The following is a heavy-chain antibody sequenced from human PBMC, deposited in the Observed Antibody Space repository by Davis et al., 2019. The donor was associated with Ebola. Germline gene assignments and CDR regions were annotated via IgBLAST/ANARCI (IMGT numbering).Heavy chain of an antibody. Sequence: GGSLRLSCTASGFTFSSYSMNWVRQAPGKGLEWVSYISSSSSTIYYADSVKGRFTISRDNAKNSLYLQMNSLRDEDTAVYYCARDPVTYYYDSSGYYGYYYGMDVWGKGTTVTVSS. D-gene: IGHD3-22*01. CDR1: GFTFSSYS. CDR2: ISSSSSTI. V-gene: IGHV3-48*02. J-gene: IGHJ6*04. CDR3: ARDPVTYYYDSSGYYGYYYGMDV.